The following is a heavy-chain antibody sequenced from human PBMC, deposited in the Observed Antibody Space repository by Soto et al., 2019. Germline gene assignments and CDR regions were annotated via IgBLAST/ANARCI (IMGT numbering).Heavy chain of an antibody. V-gene: IGHV3-30-3*01. CDR3: AREGATAAFDI. D-gene: IGHD1-26*01. Sequence: QVQLVESGGGVVQPGRSLRLSCAASGFTFSSYAMHWVRQAPGKGLEWVAVISYDGSNKYYADSVKGRFTISRDNSKNTLYLQMNSLRAEDTAVYYCAREGATAAFDIWGQGTMVTVSS. CDR1: GFTFSSYA. CDR2: ISYDGSNK. J-gene: IGHJ3*02.